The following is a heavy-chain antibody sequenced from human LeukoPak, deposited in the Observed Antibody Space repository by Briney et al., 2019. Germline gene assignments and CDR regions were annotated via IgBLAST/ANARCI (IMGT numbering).Heavy chain of an antibody. Sequence: PSETLSLTCTASGGSISSSSYYWGWIRQPPEKGLEWIGSIYYTGITYYNPSLKSRVTISVDTSKNQFSLKLSSVTAADTAVYYCARDLLDYPRFFDIWGQGTMVTVSS. CDR3: ARDLLDYPRFFDI. CDR2: IYYTGIT. V-gene: IGHV4-39*07. D-gene: IGHD4/OR15-4a*01. J-gene: IGHJ3*02. CDR1: GGSISSSSYY.